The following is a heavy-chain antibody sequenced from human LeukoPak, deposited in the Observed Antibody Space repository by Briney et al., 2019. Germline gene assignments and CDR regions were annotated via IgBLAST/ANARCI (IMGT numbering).Heavy chain of an antibody. CDR1: GFTLSSYW. V-gene: IGHV3-74*01. CDR3: ARAPSEIGGYYPEYFRH. Sequence: GGSLRLSCAASGFTLSSYWMHWVRQAPGKGLVWVSRIKSDGRTNYADSVKGRSTISRDNAKNTASLQMNSLRAEDTGVYYCARAPSEIGGYYPEYFRHWGQGTLVIVSS. D-gene: IGHD3-22*01. J-gene: IGHJ1*01. CDR2: IKSDGRT.